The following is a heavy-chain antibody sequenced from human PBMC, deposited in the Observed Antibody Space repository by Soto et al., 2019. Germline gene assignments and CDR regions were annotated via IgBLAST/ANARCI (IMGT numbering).Heavy chain of an antibody. CDR1: GYPVTAYY. Sequence: QLHLVQSGAVVKKPGASVTVSCSASGYPVTAYYMHWVRQAPGRGLEWMGGINPATGAAKYTQTFQGRVPRARDTSTSTVFMGLSGLASEDPAVFYCARGGGVGVAGSAAFDMWGQGTLVTVSS. CDR2: INPATGAA. J-gene: IGHJ3*02. CDR3: ARGGGVGVAGSAAFDM. V-gene: IGHV1-2*02. D-gene: IGHD3-3*01.